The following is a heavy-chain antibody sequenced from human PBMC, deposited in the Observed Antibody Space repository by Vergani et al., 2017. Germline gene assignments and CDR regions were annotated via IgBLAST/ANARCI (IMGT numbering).Heavy chain of an antibody. CDR3: ARGQTGYSRDWSTYFFYMDV. CDR2: VYYSGTT. Sequence: QLQLQESDSRLVNPSQTLSLTCTLSGDAISRDTYSWNWVRQPPGKPLEWIGSVYYSGTTYYNQSLGGRVTMSIDKSKNHFSLTLTSVTAADSAFYFCARGQTGYSRDWSTYFFYMDVWGKGTTVTVSS. J-gene: IGHJ6*03. CDR1: GDAISRDTYS. D-gene: IGHD3/OR15-3a*01. V-gene: IGHV4-30-2*01.